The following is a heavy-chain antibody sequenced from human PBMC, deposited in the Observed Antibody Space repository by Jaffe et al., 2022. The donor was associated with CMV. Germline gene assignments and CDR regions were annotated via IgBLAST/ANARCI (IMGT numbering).Heavy chain of an antibody. CDR2: IIPILGIA. CDR3: ARDKTGIAVADY. V-gene: IGHV1-69*09. D-gene: IGHD6-19*01. Sequence: QVQLVQSGAEVKKPGSSVKVSCKASGGTFSSYAISWVRQAPGQGLEWMGRIIPILGIANYAQKFQGRVTITADKSTSTAYMELSSLRSEDTAVYYCARDKTGIAVADYWGQGTLVTVSS. CDR1: GGTFSSYA. J-gene: IGHJ4*02.